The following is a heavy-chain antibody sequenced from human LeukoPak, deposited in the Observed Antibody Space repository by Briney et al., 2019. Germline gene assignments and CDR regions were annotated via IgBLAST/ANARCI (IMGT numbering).Heavy chain of an antibody. D-gene: IGHD4-17*01. V-gene: IGHV3-48*03. Sequence: PGGSLRLSCAASGFTFSSYEMNWVRQAPGKGLEWVSYISSSGSTIYYADSVKGRFTISRDNAKSSLYLQMNSLRAEDTAVYYCVTVTTHGLDYWGQGTLVTVSS. CDR3: VTVTTHGLDY. CDR2: ISSSGSTI. CDR1: GFTFSSYE. J-gene: IGHJ4*02.